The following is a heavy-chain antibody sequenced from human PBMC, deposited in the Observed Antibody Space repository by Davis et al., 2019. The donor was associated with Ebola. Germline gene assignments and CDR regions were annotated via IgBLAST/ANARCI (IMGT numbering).Heavy chain of an antibody. J-gene: IGHJ6*03. CDR3: ARGSTPRYYYYMDV. CDR1: GFTFSSYW. CDR2: IKSDGSEK. D-gene: IGHD4-23*01. Sequence: PGGSLRLSCAASGFTFSSYWMTWVRQAPGRGLEWVANIKSDGSEKSYVDSVKGRFTISRDNAKNSLYLQMNSLRAEDTAAYYCARGSTPRYYYYMDVWGKGTTVTVSS. V-gene: IGHV3-7*01.